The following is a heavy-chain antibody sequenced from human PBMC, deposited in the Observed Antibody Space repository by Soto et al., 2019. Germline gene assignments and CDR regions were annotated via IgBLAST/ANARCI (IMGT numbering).Heavy chain of an antibody. CDR3: ARVRTIFGVVIIWSWFDP. D-gene: IGHD3-3*01. V-gene: IGHV4-30-2*01. J-gene: IGHJ5*02. CDR2: IYHSGST. Sequence: PSETLSLTCAVSGGSISSGGYSWSWIRQPPGKGLEWIGYIYHSGSTHYNPSLKSRVTISVDRSKNQFSLKLSSVTAADTAVYYCARVRTIFGVVIIWSWFDPWGQGTLVTVSS. CDR1: GGSISSGGYS.